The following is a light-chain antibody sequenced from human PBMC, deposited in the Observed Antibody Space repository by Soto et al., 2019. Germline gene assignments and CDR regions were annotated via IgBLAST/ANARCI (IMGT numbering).Light chain of an antibody. CDR1: SSDFGDDKY. CDR2: GVN. CDR3: AAWDDSLNGVV. J-gene: IGLJ2*01. Sequence: QSALTQPASVSGSPGQSITVSCTGSSSDFGDDKYVSWYQQQPGKGPNLLIYGVNSRPSGISNRFSGSKSGNTASLTISGLQVEDEADYYCAAWDDSLNGVVFGGGTQLTVL. V-gene: IGLV2-14*01.